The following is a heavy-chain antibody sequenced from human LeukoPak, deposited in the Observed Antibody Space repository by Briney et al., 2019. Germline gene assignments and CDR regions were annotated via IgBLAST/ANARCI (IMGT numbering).Heavy chain of an antibody. CDR1: GFTFSSYS. CDR2: ISSSSSYI. V-gene: IGHV3-21*01. D-gene: IGHD2-2*01. J-gene: IGHJ5*02. CDR3: ARGAVVVPAAMKDWFDP. Sequence: PGGSLRLSCAASGFTFSSYSMNWVRQAPGKGLEWVSSISSSSSYIYYADSVKGRFTISRDNAKNSLYLQMNSLRAEDTAVYYCARGAVVVPAAMKDWFDPWGQGTLVTVSS.